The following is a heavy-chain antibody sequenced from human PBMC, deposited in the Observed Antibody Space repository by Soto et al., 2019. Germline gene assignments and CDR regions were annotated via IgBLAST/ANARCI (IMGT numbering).Heavy chain of an antibody. CDR1: GYTFTGYY. CDR2: INPNSGGT. V-gene: IGHV1-2*04. J-gene: IGHJ6*02. D-gene: IGHD5-12*01. CDR3: ARQEMATIRDYYYYGMDV. Sequence: ASVKVSCKASGYTFTGYYMHWVRQAPGQGLEWMGWINPNSGGTNYAQKFQGWVTMTRDTSISTAYMELSRLRSDDTAVYYCARQEMATIRDYYYYGMDVWGQGTTVTVSS.